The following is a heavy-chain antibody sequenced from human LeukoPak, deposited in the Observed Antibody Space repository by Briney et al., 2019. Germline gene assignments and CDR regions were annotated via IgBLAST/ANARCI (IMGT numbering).Heavy chain of an antibody. V-gene: IGHV4-34*01. Sequence: SETLSLTCAVYGGSFSGYYWSWIRQPPGKGLEWIGEINHSGSTNYNPSLKSRVTISVDTSKNQFSLKLSSVTAADTAVYYCARRVASSWYWASPLLAGAPGFDYWGQGTLVTVSS. CDR2: INHSGST. CDR1: GGSFSGYY. D-gene: IGHD6-13*01. J-gene: IGHJ4*02. CDR3: ARRVASSWYWASPLLAGAPGFDY.